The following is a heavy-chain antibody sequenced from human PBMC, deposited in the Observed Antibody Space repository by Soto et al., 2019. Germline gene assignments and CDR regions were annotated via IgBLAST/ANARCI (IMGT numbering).Heavy chain of an antibody. Sequence: QVQLVQSGAEVKKPGSSVKVSCKASGSTFSSYTISWVRQAPGQGLEWMGRIIPILGIANYAQKFQGRVTITADKSTSTAYMELSSLRSEDTAVYYCARGQLVPYYYYGMDVWGQGTTVTVSS. V-gene: IGHV1-69*02. J-gene: IGHJ6*02. CDR2: IIPILGIA. CDR3: ARGQLVPYYYYGMDV. CDR1: GSTFSSYT. D-gene: IGHD6-13*01.